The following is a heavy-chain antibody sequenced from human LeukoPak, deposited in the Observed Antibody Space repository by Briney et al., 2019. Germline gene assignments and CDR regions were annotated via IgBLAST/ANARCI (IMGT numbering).Heavy chain of an antibody. J-gene: IGHJ2*01. D-gene: IGHD6-13*01. CDR3: ARAGAAAHFWYSDL. Sequence: GGSLRLSCVASGFTLSRYGMHWVRQAPGKGLEWVAGIWYDGSNTYYTDSVKGRFTISRDNSRDTLFLQMNSLRADDTAAYYCARAGAAAHFWYSDLWGRGTLVTVSS. CDR2: IWYDGSNT. V-gene: IGHV3-33*01. CDR1: GFTLSRYG.